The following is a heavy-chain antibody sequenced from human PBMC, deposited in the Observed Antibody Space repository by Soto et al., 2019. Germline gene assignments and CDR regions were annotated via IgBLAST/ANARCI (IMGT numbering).Heavy chain of an antibody. CDR1: GLTFSSYG. CDR3: ARVCYSAWFLRFDY. CDR2: IWYDGSNK. Sequence: QVQLVESGGGGVQAGGCLRLSCAPSGLTFSSYGMHWVRQAPGKGLEWVAVIWYDGSNKYYADSVKGRFTISRDNSKNTLYLQMNSLRAEDTAVYYCARVCYSAWFLRFDYCGQGTLVTVAS. D-gene: IGHD3-22*01. V-gene: IGHV3-33*01. J-gene: IGHJ4*02.